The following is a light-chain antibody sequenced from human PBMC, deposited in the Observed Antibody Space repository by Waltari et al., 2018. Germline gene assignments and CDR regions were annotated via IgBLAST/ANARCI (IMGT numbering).Light chain of an antibody. CDR1: KIGSES. Sequence: SYVLTQPPSVSVAPGQTASITCGGNKIGSESVHWYQQKPGQAPVLVVYDDSDRPSGIPERFSGSNSGNTATLTISRVEAGDEADYYCQVWNSGSTHMVFGGGTKLTVL. CDR3: QVWNSGSTHMV. CDR2: DDS. J-gene: IGLJ2*01. V-gene: IGLV3-21*02.